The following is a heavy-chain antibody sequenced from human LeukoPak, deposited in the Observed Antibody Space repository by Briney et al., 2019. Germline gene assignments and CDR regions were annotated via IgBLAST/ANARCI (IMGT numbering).Heavy chain of an antibody. J-gene: IGHJ3*02. D-gene: IGHD2-15*01. CDR2: IYTSGST. CDR3: ARDTVAATTYAFDI. V-gene: IGHV4-4*07. CDR1: GGPISSYY. Sequence: SETLSLTCTVSGGPISSYYWSWIRQPAGKGLEWIGRIYTSGSTNYNPSLKSRVTMSVDTSKNQFSLKLSSVTAADTAVYYCARDTVAATTYAFDIWGQGTMVTVSS.